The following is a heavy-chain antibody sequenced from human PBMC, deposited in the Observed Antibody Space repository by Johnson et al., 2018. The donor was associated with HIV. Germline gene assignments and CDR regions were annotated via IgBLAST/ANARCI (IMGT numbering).Heavy chain of an antibody. J-gene: IGHJ3*02. CDR3: ARVGANFDAFDI. CDR1: GFTFSSYE. Sequence: VQLVESGGGLVQPGGSLRLSCAASGFTFSSYEMNWVRQAPGKGLEWISYISSSGITIYYGDSVTGRFTISRDNAKNSLFLQMNSLRAEDTAVYYCARVGANFDAFDIWGQGTMVTVSS. D-gene: IGHD4/OR15-4a*01. CDR2: ISSSGITI. V-gene: IGHV3-48*03.